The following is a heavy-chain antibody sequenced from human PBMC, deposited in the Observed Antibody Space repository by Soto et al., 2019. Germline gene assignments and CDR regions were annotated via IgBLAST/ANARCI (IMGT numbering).Heavy chain of an antibody. CDR3: TKSRSAMIYYFDF. CDR2: ISATGVKT. Sequence: EVQVLESGGGLVQPGGSLRLSCAASGFTFSNYAMNWVRQAPGKGLEWVSGISATGVKTYSADSVKGRFTMSRNNCKDTVYMERNTMRAEDTAVYYSTKSRSAMIYYFDFWGLGAQVTVSS. J-gene: IGHJ4*02. CDR1: GFTFSNYA. V-gene: IGHV3-23*01. D-gene: IGHD3-22*01.